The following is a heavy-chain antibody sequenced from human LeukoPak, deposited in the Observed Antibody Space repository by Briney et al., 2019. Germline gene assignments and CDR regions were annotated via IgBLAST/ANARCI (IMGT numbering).Heavy chain of an antibody. J-gene: IGHJ4*02. D-gene: IGHD2-2*01. V-gene: IGHV3-48*01. CDR1: GFTFSSYS. Sequence: GGSLRLSCAASGFTFSSYSMNWVRQAPGKGLEWVSYISSSSSTIYYADSVKGRFTISRDNAKNSLYLQMNSLRAEDTAVYYCARTGCSSYRRYFDYWGQGTLVTVSS. CDR2: ISSSSSTI. CDR3: ARTGCSSYRRYFDY.